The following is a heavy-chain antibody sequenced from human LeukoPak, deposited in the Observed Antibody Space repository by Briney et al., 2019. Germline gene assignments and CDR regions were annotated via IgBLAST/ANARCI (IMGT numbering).Heavy chain of an antibody. J-gene: IGHJ4*02. D-gene: IGHD4-23*01. Sequence: GGSLRLSCAASGFTFSSYEMNWVRQAPGKGLEWVSAISGSGGSTYYADSVKGRFTISRDNSKNTLYLQMNSLRAEDTAVYYCAKGPTTVVTPYYFDYWGQGTLVTVSS. CDR3: AKGPTTVVTPYYFDY. CDR2: ISGSGGST. CDR1: GFTFSSYE. V-gene: IGHV3-23*01.